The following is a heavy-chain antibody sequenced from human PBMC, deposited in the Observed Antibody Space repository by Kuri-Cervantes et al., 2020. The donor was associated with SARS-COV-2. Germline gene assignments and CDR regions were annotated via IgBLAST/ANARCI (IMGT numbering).Heavy chain of an antibody. CDR1: GGTFSSYA. D-gene: IGHD3-3*01. CDR3: ARDETTYYDFWSGYYASY. Sequence: SVKVSCKASGGTFSSYAISWVRQAPGQGLEWMGGIIPIFGTANYAQKFQGRVTITADESTSTAYMELSSLRSEDTAVYYCARDETTYYDFWSGYYASYWGQGTLVTASS. CDR2: IIPIFGTA. V-gene: IGHV1-69*13. J-gene: IGHJ4*02.